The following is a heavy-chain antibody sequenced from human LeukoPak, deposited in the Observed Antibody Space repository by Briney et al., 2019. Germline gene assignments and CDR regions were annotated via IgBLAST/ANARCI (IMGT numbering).Heavy chain of an antibody. CDR1: GFTFSSYA. Sequence: GGSLRLSCAASGFTFSSYAMHWVRQAPGKGLDWVAVISYDGSNKYYADSVKGRFTIPRDNSKNTLYLQMNSLRAEDTAVYYCARTDHPQWLVLGYYFDYWGQGPLVTVSS. D-gene: IGHD6-19*01. CDR3: ARTDHPQWLVLGYYFDY. J-gene: IGHJ4*02. V-gene: IGHV3-30-3*01. CDR2: ISYDGSNK.